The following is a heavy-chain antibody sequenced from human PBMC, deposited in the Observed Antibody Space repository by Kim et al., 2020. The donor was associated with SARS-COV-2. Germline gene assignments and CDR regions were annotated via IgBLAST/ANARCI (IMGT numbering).Heavy chain of an antibody. Sequence: AVTVKSRITINPDTPKNQFSLQLNSVTPEDTAVYYCARDPYYDLTYYFDYWGQGTLVTVSS. J-gene: IGHJ4*02. CDR3: ARDPYYDLTYYFDY. V-gene: IGHV6-1*01. D-gene: IGHD3-3*01.